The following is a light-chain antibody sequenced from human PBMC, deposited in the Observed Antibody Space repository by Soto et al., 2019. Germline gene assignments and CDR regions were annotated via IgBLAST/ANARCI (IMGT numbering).Light chain of an antibody. Sequence: SQPASVSGSPGQSTTISSTRTSSGVGGYNYVSWYRQHPGKAPKLMIYEVSNRPSGVSNRFSGSKSGNTASLTISGLQAEDEADYYCSSYTSSRTLDVFGPETKVTVL. CDR2: EVS. CDR1: SSGVGGYNY. CDR3: SSYTSSRTLDV. V-gene: IGLV2-14*01. J-gene: IGLJ1*01.